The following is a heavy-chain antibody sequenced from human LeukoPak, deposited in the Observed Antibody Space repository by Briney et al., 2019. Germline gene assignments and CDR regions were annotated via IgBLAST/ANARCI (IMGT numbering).Heavy chain of an antibody. J-gene: IGHJ6*02. CDR1: GYTFTSYY. CDR2: INPSGGST. D-gene: IGHD6-19*01. V-gene: IGHV1-46*01. Sequence: ASVKVSCKASGYTFTSYYMHWVRQAPGQGLEWMRIINPSGGSTSYAQKFQGRVTMTRDTSTSTVYMELSSLRSEDTAVYYCAREYSGWYTPYYYYYGMDVWGQGTTVTVSS. CDR3: AREYSGWYTPYYYYYGMDV.